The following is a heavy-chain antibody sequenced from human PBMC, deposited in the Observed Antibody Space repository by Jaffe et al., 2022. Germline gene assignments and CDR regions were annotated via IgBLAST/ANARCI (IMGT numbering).Heavy chain of an antibody. D-gene: IGHD3-10*02. V-gene: IGHV3-48*03. CDR3: ARECSGVALYYYYYMDV. Sequence: EVQLVESGGGLVQPGGSLRLSCAASGFTFSSYEMNWVRQAPGKGLEWVSYISSSGSTIYYADSVKGRFTISRDNAKNSLYLQMNSLRAEDTAVYYCARECSGVALYYYYYMDVWGKGTTVTVSS. CDR2: ISSSGSTI. CDR1: GFTFSSYE. J-gene: IGHJ6*03.